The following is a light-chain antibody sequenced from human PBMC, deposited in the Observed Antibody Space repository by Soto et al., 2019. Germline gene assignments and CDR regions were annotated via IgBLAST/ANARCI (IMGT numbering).Light chain of an antibody. CDR3: QQYNSLHT. CDR1: QSISSW. Sequence: DIQMTQSPSTLSASVGDRVTITCRASQSISSWLAWYQQKPGKAPKLLIYKASSLESGVPSRFSGSGSGTEFTLTISILQPDDFASYYCQQYNSLHTFGQGTKLEIK. J-gene: IGKJ2*01. CDR2: KAS. V-gene: IGKV1-5*03.